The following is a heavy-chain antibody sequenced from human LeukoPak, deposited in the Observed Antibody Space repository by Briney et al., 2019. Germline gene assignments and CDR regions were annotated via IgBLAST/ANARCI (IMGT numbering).Heavy chain of an antibody. J-gene: IGHJ6*03. D-gene: IGHD3-9*01. CDR3: AKGGYDILTGYFHYYYMDV. CDR1: GFTFSSYG. V-gene: IGHV3-23*01. Sequence: GGSLRLSCAASGFTFSSYGMSWVRQAPGKGLEWVSAISGSGGSTYYADSVKGGFTISRDNSKNTLYLQMNSLRAEDTAVYYCAKGGYDILTGYFHYYYMDVWGKGTTVTISS. CDR2: ISGSGGST.